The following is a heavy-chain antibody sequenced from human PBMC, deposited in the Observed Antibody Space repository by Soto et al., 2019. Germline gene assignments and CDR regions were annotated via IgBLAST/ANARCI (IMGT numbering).Heavy chain of an antibody. V-gene: IGHV3-21*01. CDR1: GFTFISYS. J-gene: IGHJ4*02. CDR3: AGYCSGGSCYSDY. Sequence: GGSLRLSCAASGFTFISYSMNWVRQAPGKGLEWVSSISSSSSYIYYADSVKGRFTISRDNAKNSLYLQMNSLRAEDTAVYYCAGYCSGGSCYSDYWGQGTLVTVSS. CDR2: ISSSSSYI. D-gene: IGHD2-15*01.